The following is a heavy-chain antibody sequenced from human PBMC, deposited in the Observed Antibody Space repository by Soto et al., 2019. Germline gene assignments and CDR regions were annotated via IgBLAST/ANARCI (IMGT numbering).Heavy chain of an antibody. CDR3: ASQYGDFIPVDY. Sequence: QVRLEESGGGVVQPGTSLRLSCAASGFIFGIHGMHWVRQAPGKGLEWVAVSWYDGRRKYYADSVKGRFTISRDNSKNVLFLKMKGLRAEDTALYYCASQYGDFIPVDYWGQGNLVTVSS. CDR2: SWYDGRRK. J-gene: IGHJ4*02. D-gene: IGHD4-17*01. CDR1: GFIFGIHG. V-gene: IGHV3-33*01.